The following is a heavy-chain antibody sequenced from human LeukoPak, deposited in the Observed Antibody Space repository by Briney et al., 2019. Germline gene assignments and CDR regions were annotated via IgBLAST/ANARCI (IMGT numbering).Heavy chain of an antibody. Sequence: GGSLRLSCAASGFTFSSYAMQWVCQAPGKGLERVAVISYDGSNKYYADSVKGRFTISRDNSKNTLYLQMNSLRAEDTAVYYCARRYCSSTSCYRHVDYWGQGTLVTVSS. J-gene: IGHJ4*02. V-gene: IGHV3-30-3*01. CDR1: GFTFSSYA. D-gene: IGHD2-2*01. CDR3: ARRYCSSTSCYRHVDY. CDR2: ISYDGSNK.